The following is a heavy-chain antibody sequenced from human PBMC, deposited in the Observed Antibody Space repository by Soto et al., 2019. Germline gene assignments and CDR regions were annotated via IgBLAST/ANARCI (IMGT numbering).Heavy chain of an antibody. V-gene: IGHV4-30-4*01. CDR2: IYYCGST. CDR1: GGSISSGDYY. CDR3: ARVLDIVVVTAAISPRWPAFDI. D-gene: IGHD2-2*02. Sequence: QVQLQESGPGLVKPSQTLSLTCTVSGGSISSGDYYWSWIRQPPGKGLEWIGYIYYCGSTYYNPSLKSRITIPVDTSKNQFSLKLSSVTAADTAVYYCARVLDIVVVTAAISPRWPAFDIWGQGTMVTVSS. J-gene: IGHJ3*02.